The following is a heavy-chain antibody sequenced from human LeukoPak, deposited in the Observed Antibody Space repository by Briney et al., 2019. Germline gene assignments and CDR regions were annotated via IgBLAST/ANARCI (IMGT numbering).Heavy chain of an antibody. Sequence: PGGSLRLSCAASGFTFNIYWIHWVRQAPGQGLVWVSRISSDGSGTGYADSVNGRFTISRDNAKHTVSLQMSSLRVEDTAVYYCVRDSSKWYFDFWGQGSLVTVSS. V-gene: IGHV3-74*01. CDR3: VRDSSKWYFDF. CDR2: ISSDGSGT. D-gene: IGHD6-13*01. CDR1: GFTFNIYW. J-gene: IGHJ4*02.